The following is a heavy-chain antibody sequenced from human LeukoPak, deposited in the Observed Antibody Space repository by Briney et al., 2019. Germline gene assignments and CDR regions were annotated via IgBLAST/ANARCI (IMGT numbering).Heavy chain of an antibody. CDR2: ISSSGSTI. D-gene: IGHD3-3*01. J-gene: IGHJ3*02. V-gene: IGHV3-11*04. CDR3: ASTTIFGVSRAFDI. CDR1: GFTFSDYY. Sequence: GGSLRLSCAASGFTFSDYYMSWIRQAPGKGLEWVSYISSSGSTIYYADSVKGRFTISRDNAKNSLYLQMNSLRAEDTAVYYCASTTIFGVSRAFDIWGQGTMVTVSS.